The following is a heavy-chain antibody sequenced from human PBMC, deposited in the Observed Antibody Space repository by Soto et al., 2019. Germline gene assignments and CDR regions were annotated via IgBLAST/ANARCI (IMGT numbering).Heavy chain of an antibody. CDR3: TAETYCGGGSCPEY. Sequence: EVQLVESGGGLVEPGGSLRLTCAVSGARFSDHWMSWVRQAPGKGLEWVARIKSKANDGTIEYAAPVKGRITISRDDAKNTLYLQMNSLKSEDTAVYYCTAETYCGGGSCPEYWGQGTLVTVSS. CDR2: IKSKANDGTI. CDR1: GARFSDHW. D-gene: IGHD2-15*01. V-gene: IGHV3-15*01. J-gene: IGHJ4*02.